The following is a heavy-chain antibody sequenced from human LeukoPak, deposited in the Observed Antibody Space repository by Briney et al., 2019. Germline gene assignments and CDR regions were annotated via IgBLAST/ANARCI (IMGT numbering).Heavy chain of an antibody. J-gene: IGHJ4*02. CDR2: ISWNSGSI. V-gene: IGHV3-9*01. D-gene: IGHD6-13*01. Sequence: GGSLRLSCAASGFTFDDYAMHWVRQAPGKGLGWVSGISWNSGSIGYADSVKGRFTISRDNAKNSLYLQMNSLRAEDTALYYCAKDRSRGIADYWGQGTLVTVSS. CDR1: GFTFDDYA. CDR3: AKDRSRGIADY.